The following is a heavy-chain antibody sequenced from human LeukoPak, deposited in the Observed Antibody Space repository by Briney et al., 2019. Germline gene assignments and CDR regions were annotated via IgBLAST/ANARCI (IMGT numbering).Heavy chain of an antibody. Sequence: KPSETLSLTCTVSGCSISSYYWSWIRQPPGKGLECIGYIYNSGSTNYNPSLKSRVSISVDTSKNQFSLKLSSVTAADTAVYYCARSAIDAFDIWGQGTMVTVSS. D-gene: IGHD6-25*01. CDR3: ARSAIDAFDI. J-gene: IGHJ3*02. CDR2: IYNSGST. CDR1: GCSISSYY. V-gene: IGHV4-59*08.